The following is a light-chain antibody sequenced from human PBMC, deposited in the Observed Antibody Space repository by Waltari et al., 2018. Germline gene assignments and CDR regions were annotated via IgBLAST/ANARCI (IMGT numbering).Light chain of an antibody. Sequence: DIQMTQSPSILSASIGDRVTITCRASQNIYNWLAWYQPKPGRAPNLLIYEASNLESGVPSRFSGSGSGTEFTLTINSLQPDDFATYYCQQYDAYPYTFGQGAKLEIK. CDR1: QNIYNW. J-gene: IGKJ2*01. V-gene: IGKV1-5*03. CDR3: QQYDAYPYT. CDR2: EAS.